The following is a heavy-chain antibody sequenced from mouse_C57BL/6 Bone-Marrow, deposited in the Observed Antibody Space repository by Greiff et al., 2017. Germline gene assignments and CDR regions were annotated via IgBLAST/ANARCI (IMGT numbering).Heavy chain of an antibody. D-gene: IGHD2-1*01. CDR3: ERADGNWDYLDY. Sequence: QVQLQQPGAELVKPGASVKLSCKASGYTFTSYWMQWVKQRPGQGLEWIGEIDPSDSYTNYNQKFKGKATLTVDPSSSTAYMQLSSLTSEDSAVYYCERADGNWDYLDYWGQGTTLTVSS. V-gene: IGHV1-50*01. CDR2: IDPSDSYT. CDR1: GYTFTSYW. J-gene: IGHJ2*01.